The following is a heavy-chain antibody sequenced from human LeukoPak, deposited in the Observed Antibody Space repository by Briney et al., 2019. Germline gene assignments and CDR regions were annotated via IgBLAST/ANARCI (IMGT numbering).Heavy chain of an antibody. D-gene: IGHD6-19*01. J-gene: IGHJ4*02. Sequence: ASVKVSCKASGYTFTSYGISWVRQAPGQGLEWMGWISAYNGNTNYAQKLQGRVTMTTDTSTSTAYMELRSLRPDDTAVYYCARERGSSGWYQEDYFDYWGQGTLVTVSS. CDR1: GYTFTSYG. CDR2: ISAYNGNT. V-gene: IGHV1-18*01. CDR3: ARERGSSGWYQEDYFDY.